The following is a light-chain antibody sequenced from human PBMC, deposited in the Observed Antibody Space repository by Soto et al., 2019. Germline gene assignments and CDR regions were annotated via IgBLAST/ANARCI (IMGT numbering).Light chain of an antibody. CDR1: QSVSSSN. Sequence: DIVLTQSPGTLSLSPGERATLSCRASQSVSSSNLAWYQQKPAQAPRLLIYAASRRAPGIPERFSGSGSGTDFTLTISGLEPEDFAVYYCQHFGNSLWTFGQGTKVDIK. J-gene: IGKJ1*01. CDR3: QHFGNSLWT. CDR2: AAS. V-gene: IGKV3-20*01.